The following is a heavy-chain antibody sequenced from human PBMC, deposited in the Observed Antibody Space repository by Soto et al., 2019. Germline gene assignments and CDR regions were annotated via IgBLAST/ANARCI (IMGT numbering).Heavy chain of an antibody. CDR2: FIPMVGMS. J-gene: IGHJ4*02. CDR1: GGTFNFYS. V-gene: IGHV1-69*02. D-gene: IGHD3-10*01. Sequence: QGQRVQSGAEVKKPGSSVKVSCTASGGTFNFYSISWVRQAPGQGFEWVGLFIPMVGMSEYAQKFQGRVTITADKSTNTTDMSLRSLRSEDTAVYYCATNYGSGRVQFDYWCQGTLVTVSS. CDR3: ATNYGSGRVQFDY.